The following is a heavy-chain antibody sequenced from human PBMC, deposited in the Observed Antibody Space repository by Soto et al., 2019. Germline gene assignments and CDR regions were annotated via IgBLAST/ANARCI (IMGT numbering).Heavy chain of an antibody. V-gene: IGHV3-66*01. Sequence: GGSLRLSCAASGFTVTSTYMNWVRQAPGKGLEWVSVIYSGGNTYYADSVKGRFTFSRDNSKNTLFLQMNSLRVEDTATYYCSTNVDVWGQGTLVTVSS. J-gene: IGHJ4*02. CDR1: GFTVTSTY. CDR2: IYSGGNT. CDR3: STNVDV. D-gene: IGHD2-21*01.